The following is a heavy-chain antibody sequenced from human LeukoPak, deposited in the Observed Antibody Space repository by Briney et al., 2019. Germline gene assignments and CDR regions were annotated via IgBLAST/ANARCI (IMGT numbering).Heavy chain of an antibody. Sequence: GGSLRLSCAASGFTFSSYGMSWVRQAPGKGLEWVSAISGSGGSTYYADSVKGRFTISRDNSKNTLYLQMNSLRAEDTAVYYCAKAPSPDSSLYYYYMDVWGKGTTVTISS. D-gene: IGHD3-22*01. J-gene: IGHJ6*03. CDR1: GFTFSSYG. CDR3: AKAPSPDSSLYYYYMDV. CDR2: ISGSGGST. V-gene: IGHV3-23*01.